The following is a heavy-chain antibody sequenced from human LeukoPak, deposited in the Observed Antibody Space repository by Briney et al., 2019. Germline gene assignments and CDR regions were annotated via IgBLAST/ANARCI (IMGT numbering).Heavy chain of an antibody. J-gene: IGHJ5*02. CDR2: MNPNSGNT. V-gene: IGHV1-8*01. CDR1: GYTFTSYD. D-gene: IGHD4-23*01. CDR3: ARDNSVEDTAWWFDP. Sequence: GASVKVSCKASGYTFTSYDINWVRQATGQGLEWMGWMNPNSGNTGYAQKFQGRVTMTRSTSISTAYMELSSLRSEDTAVYYCARDNSVEDTAWWFDPWGQGTLVTVSS.